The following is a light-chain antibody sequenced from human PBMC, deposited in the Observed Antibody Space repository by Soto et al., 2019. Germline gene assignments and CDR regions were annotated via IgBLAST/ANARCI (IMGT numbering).Light chain of an antibody. CDR1: QSISSSF. J-gene: IGKJ5*01. CDR2: SAS. V-gene: IGKV1-39*01. Sequence: DIQMTQSPSSLFASVGDRVTITCRASQSISSSFLNWYQQKPGKAPKLLIFSASSLQSGVPSRFSGSGSGTDFTLTISSLQSEDFAVYYCQQYNNWSITFGQGTRLEI. CDR3: QQYNNWSIT.